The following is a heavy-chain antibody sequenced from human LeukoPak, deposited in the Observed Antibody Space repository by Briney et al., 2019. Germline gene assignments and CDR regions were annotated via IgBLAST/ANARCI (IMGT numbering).Heavy chain of an antibody. Sequence: GGSLRLSCAASGFTFSSYGMHWVRQAPGKGLEWVAVISYDGSNKYYADSVKGRFTISRDNSKNTLYLQMNSLRAEDTAVYYCAKDRGISRGFDPWGQGTLVTVSS. CDR2: ISYDGSNK. J-gene: IGHJ5*02. D-gene: IGHD1-14*01. V-gene: IGHV3-30*18. CDR3: AKDRGISRGFDP. CDR1: GFTFSSYG.